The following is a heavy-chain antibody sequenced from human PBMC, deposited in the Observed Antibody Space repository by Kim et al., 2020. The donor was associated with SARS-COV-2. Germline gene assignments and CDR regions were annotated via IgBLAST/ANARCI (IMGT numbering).Heavy chain of an antibody. Sequence: GGSLRLSCAASGFTLSTYSMNWVRQAPGEGLEWVSYISYSSGTIYYGDSVKGRFTISRDNAKNSLYLQMNSLRDEDTAVYYCARPRVDYYYGMDVWGQGT. CDR1: GFTLSTYS. CDR3: ARPRVDYYYGMDV. V-gene: IGHV3-48*02. CDR2: ISYSSGTI. J-gene: IGHJ6*02.